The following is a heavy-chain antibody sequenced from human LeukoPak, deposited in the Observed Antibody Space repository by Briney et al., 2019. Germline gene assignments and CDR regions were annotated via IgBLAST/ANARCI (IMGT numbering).Heavy chain of an antibody. CDR3: ARNLYGDYEFGYYYYYYMDV. Sequence: PSETLSLTCIVSGYSINSGYHWGWIRQPPGKGLEWTGSIYHSGSTYYNPSLKSRVTISVDTSKNQFSLKLSSVTAADTAVYYCARNLYGDYEFGYYYYYYMDVWGKGTTVTVSS. V-gene: IGHV4-38-2*02. CDR2: IYHSGST. J-gene: IGHJ6*03. CDR1: GYSINSGYH. D-gene: IGHD4-17*01.